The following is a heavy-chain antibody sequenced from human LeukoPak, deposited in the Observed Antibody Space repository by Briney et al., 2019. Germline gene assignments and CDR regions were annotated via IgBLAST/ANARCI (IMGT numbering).Heavy chain of an antibody. V-gene: IGHV1-69*13. J-gene: IGHJ6*02. CDR1: GGTFGSYA. CDR2: IIPIFGTA. Sequence: ASVKVSCKASGGTFGSYAISWVRQAPGQGLEWMGGIIPIFGTANYAQKFQGRVTITADESTSTAYMELSSLRSEDTAVYYCARAVESLAYYHGMDVWGQGTTVTVSS. D-gene: IGHD6-19*01. CDR3: ARAVESLAYYHGMDV.